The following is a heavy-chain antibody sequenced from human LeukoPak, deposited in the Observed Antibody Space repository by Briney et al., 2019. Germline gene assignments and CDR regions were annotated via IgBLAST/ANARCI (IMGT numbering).Heavy chain of an antibody. CDR1: GFSFSDNH. Sequence: SGGSLRLSCAASGFSFSDNHMDWVRQAPGKGLEWVGRVRTKARSYATEYAASVKGRFTISRDDSMNSLYLQMRSLKTEDTAVYYCAVIVGARSFDFWGQGTLVTVSS. V-gene: IGHV3-72*01. CDR2: VRTKARSYAT. J-gene: IGHJ4*02. D-gene: IGHD1-26*01. CDR3: AVIVGARSFDF.